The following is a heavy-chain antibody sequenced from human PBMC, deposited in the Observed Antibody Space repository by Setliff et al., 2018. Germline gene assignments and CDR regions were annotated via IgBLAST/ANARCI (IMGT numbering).Heavy chain of an antibody. CDR2: IKGDGSST. CDR1: GFAFNNYW. Sequence: GGSLRLSCAASGFAFNNYWMHWVRQAPGKGLVWVSRIKGDGSSTTYADSAKGRFTISRDNAKNTLYLQMSSLRAEDTAVYYCARVSALWAFDIWGQGTVVTVSS. CDR3: ARVSALWAFDI. V-gene: IGHV3-74*01. J-gene: IGHJ3*02.